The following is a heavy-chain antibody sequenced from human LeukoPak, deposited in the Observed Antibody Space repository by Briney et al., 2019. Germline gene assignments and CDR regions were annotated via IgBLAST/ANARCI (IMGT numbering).Heavy chain of an antibody. CDR2: INPNSGGT. CDR1: GYTFTGYY. V-gene: IGHV1-2*02. J-gene: IGHJ4*02. CDR3: ARDLSHRPNTAMVDFDY. Sequence: ASVKVSCKASGYTFTGYYMHWVRQAPGQGLEWMGWINPNSGGTNYAQKFQGRVTMTRDTSNSTAYMELSRLRSDDTAVYYCARDLSHRPNTAMVDFDYWGQGTLVTVSS. D-gene: IGHD5-18*01.